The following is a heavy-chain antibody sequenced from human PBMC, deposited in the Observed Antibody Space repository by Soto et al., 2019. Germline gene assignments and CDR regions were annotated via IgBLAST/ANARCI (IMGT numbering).Heavy chain of an antibody. D-gene: IGHD6-6*01. CDR2: MTXSGGYX. Sequence: GSLXLSCAASALTFRNYAMCWVRQAPGXGLEWVSSMTXSGGYXYYADNVKARXXISRDNSXXKLYLQMNSLRAEHTALYYCAKAFEQLVRPYNYWGQGTLVTVSS. J-gene: IGHJ4*02. CDR1: ALTFRNYA. CDR3: AKAFEQLVRPYNY. V-gene: IGHV3-23*01.